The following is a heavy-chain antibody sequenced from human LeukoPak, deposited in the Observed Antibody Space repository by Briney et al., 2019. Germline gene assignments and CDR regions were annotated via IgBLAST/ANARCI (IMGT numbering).Heavy chain of an antibody. J-gene: IGHJ4*02. CDR2: ISASDTST. Sequence: GGSLRLSFAASGFTFSSYAMTWVRQAAGKGLEWVSSISASDTSTYYADSVKGRFTISRDNSKNTLYLQMNSLRAEDTAVYYCAKNSGFFDYWGQGTLVTVSS. D-gene: IGHD3-22*01. V-gene: IGHV3-23*01. CDR3: AKNSGFFDY. CDR1: GFTFSSYA.